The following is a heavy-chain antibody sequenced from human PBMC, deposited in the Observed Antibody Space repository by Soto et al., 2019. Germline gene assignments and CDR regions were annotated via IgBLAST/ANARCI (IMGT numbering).Heavy chain of an antibody. J-gene: IGHJ4*02. D-gene: IGHD5-12*01. V-gene: IGHV3-53*02. CDR2: IDSSGDT. Sequence: EVQLLETGGNLIQPGGSLRLSCAASGFTIISYSMSWVRQAPGRGLKWVSVIDSSGDTYYSASVKGRIILSRDTSRNTLYLQMNNLRNEDTAVYYCARWHPNLHVFDSWGQGTLVTVSS. CDR1: GFTIISYS. CDR3: ARWHPNLHVFDS.